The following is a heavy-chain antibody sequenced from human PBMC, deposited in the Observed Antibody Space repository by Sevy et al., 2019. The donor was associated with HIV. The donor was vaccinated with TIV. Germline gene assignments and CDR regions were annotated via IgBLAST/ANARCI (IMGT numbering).Heavy chain of an antibody. J-gene: IGHJ6*02. CDR1: GFTFSGYA. V-gene: IGHV3-23*01. CDR2: INGKGRST. D-gene: IGHD2-2*01. CDR3: AKTIDSGGGVVPAANYYYYGMDV. Sequence: GGSQRLSCAVSGFTFSGYAMNWVRQAPGKGLEWVSAINGKGRSTHYADSVEGRFTISRDNSKNTQYLQMNSLRAEDTAVYYCAKTIDSGGGVVPAANYYYYGMDVWGQGTTVTVSS.